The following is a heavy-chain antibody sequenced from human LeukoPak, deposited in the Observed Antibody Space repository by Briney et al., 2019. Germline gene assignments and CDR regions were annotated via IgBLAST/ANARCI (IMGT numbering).Heavy chain of an antibody. CDR1: GGSFSGYY. CDR3: ARGGSGPRRYFYYGMDV. Sequence: SETLSLTCAVYGGSFSGYYWSWIRQPPGTGLEWIGEINHSGSTNYNPSLKSRVTISFDTSKNQFSLKLTSVTAADTAVYYCARGGSGPRRYFYYGMDVWGQGTTVTVSS. J-gene: IGHJ6*02. V-gene: IGHV4-34*01. CDR2: INHSGST. D-gene: IGHD6-25*01.